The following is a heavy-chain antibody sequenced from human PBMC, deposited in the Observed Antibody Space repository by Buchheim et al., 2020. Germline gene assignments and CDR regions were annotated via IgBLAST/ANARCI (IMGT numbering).Heavy chain of an antibody. J-gene: IGHJ6*02. D-gene: IGHD2-21*02. CDR3: ARGHHCGGDCYSRYYYYCGMDV. CDR2: INPSGGST. Sequence: QVQLVQSGAEVKKPGASVKVSCKASGYTFTSYYMHWVRQAPGQGLEWMGIINPSGGSTSYAQKFQGRVTMTRDKSTSTVYMELSSLRSEDTAVYYCARGHHCGGDCYSRYYYYCGMDVWGQGTT. V-gene: IGHV1-46*03. CDR1: GYTFTSYY.